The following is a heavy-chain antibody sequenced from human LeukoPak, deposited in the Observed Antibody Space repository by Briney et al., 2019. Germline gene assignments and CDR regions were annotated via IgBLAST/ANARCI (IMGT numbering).Heavy chain of an antibody. V-gene: IGHV1-8*01. CDR2: MNPNSGNT. CDR1: GYTFTSYD. J-gene: IGHJ4*02. Sequence: ASVKVSCKASGYTFTSYDINWVRQATGQGLEWMGWMNPNSGNTGYAQKFQGRVTMTRNTSISTAYMELSSLRSEDTAVYYCARGELTYYYDSSGVDYWGQGTLVTVSS. CDR3: ARGELTYYYDSSGVDY. D-gene: IGHD3-22*01.